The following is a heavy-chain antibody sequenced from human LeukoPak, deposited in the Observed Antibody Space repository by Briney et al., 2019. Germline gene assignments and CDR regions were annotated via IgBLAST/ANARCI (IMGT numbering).Heavy chain of an antibody. Sequence: SVKVSCKASGGTFSSYTISWVRQAPGQGLEWMGRIIPILGIANYPQKFQGRGTITADKSTSTAYMELSSLRSEDTAVYYCARSFMEGFDYWGQGTLVTVSS. D-gene: IGHD3-3*01. CDR3: ARSFMEGFDY. J-gene: IGHJ4*02. V-gene: IGHV1-69*02. CDR1: GGTFSSYT. CDR2: IIPILGIA.